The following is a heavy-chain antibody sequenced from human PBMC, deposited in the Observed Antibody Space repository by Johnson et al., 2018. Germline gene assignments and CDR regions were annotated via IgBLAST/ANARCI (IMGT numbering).Heavy chain of an antibody. CDR3: TRTHSGGYWGDAFDI. D-gene: IGHD1-26*01. V-gene: IGHV3-7*01. CDR1: GFTFSSYW. CDR2: IKEDGSEK. J-gene: IGHJ3*02. Sequence: EVQLVEAGGGLVQPGGSLRLSCVASGFTFSSYWMNWVRQAPGKGLEWVANIKEDGSEKYYVDSVKGRFTISSDNAKNSLHLQMGSLRVEDTAVYYGTRTHSGGYWGDAFDIWGQGTMVTVSS.